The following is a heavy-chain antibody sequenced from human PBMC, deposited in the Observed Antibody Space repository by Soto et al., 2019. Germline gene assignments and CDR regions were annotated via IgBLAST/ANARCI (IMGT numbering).Heavy chain of an antibody. V-gene: IGHV3-64*01. CDR1: GFTFSSDA. CDR3: ARRARADYYYMDV. J-gene: IGHJ6*03. CDR2: ISSNGIGT. Sequence: EVQLVESGGGLAQPGGSLRLSCAASGFTFSSDAMDWVRQAPGQGLEYVSGISSNGIGTYYASSVKGRFTICRDNSRDTVYLQMDSLRPEDMAVYYCARRARADYYYMDVWGKGTTVTVS. D-gene: IGHD6-6*01.